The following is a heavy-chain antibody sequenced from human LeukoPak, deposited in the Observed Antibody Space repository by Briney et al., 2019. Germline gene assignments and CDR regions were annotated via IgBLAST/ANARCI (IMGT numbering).Heavy chain of an antibody. CDR2: ISAYNGNT. Sequence: GASVKVSCKASGYTFTSYYMHWVRQAPGQGLEWMGWISAYNGNTNYARKLQGRVTMTTDTSTSTAYMELRSLRSDDTAVYYCALGGPDDAFDIWGQGTMVTVSS. J-gene: IGHJ3*02. D-gene: IGHD3-16*01. V-gene: IGHV1-18*04. CDR3: ALGGPDDAFDI. CDR1: GYTFTSYY.